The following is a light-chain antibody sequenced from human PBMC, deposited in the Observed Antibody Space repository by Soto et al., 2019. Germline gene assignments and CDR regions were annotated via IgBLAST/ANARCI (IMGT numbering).Light chain of an antibody. CDR1: QSVSSN. CDR2: AAS. CDR3: QQYNKWPPYT. J-gene: IGKJ2*01. V-gene: IGKV3-15*01. Sequence: IVMMQSPATLSVSPGERATLSWRASQSVSSNLAWYQQKPGQAPRLLIYAASTRATGIPARFSGSGSGTEFTLTISSLQSEDFAVYYCQQYNKWPPYTFGQGTKLEIK.